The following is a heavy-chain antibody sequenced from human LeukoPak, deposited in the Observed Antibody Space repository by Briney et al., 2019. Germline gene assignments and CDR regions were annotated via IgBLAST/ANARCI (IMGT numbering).Heavy chain of an antibody. CDR3: AKDIAARGGYYYYGMDV. CDR1: GFTFSNYA. CDR2: ISGSGGST. J-gene: IGHJ6*02. D-gene: IGHD6-6*01. V-gene: IGHV3-23*01. Sequence: GGSLRLSCAASGFTFSNYAMSWVRQAPGKGLEWVSAISGSGGSTYYADSVKGRFTISRDNSKNTLYLQMNSLRAEDTAVYYCAKDIAARGGYYYYGMDVRGQGTTVTVSS.